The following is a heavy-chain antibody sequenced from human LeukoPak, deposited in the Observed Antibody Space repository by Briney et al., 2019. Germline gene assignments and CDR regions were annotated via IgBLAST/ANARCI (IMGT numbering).Heavy chain of an antibody. CDR3: AQGVDY. J-gene: IGHJ4*02. CDR2: VSYSGST. V-gene: IGHV4-39*07. CDR1: GGSISSSSYF. Sequence: SETLSLTCTVSGGSISSSSYFWGWIRQTPGKGLEWIGSVSYSGSTYYSPSLKSRVTISVDTSKNQFSLKLSSVTAADTAVYYCAQGVDYWGQGTLVTVSS.